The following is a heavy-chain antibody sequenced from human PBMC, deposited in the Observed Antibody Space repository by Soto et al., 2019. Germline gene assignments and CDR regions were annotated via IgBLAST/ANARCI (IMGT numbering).Heavy chain of an antibody. CDR2: IYYSGST. CDR3: ARVSGNDHVVFDF. CDR1: GGSISSYY. D-gene: IGHD5-12*01. J-gene: IGHJ3*01. Sequence: SETLSLTCTVSGGSISSYYWSWIRQPPGKGLEWIGYIYYSGSTNYNPSLKSRVTISVDTSKNQFSLKLSSVTAADTAGYYCARVSGNDHVVFDFGGQGKMAPVS. V-gene: IGHV4-59*01.